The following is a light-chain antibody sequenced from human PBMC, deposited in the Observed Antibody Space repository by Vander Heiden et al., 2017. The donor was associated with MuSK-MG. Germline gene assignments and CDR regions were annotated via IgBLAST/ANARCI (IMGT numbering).Light chain of an antibody. CDR3: QQYGNSPFFT. J-gene: IGKJ3*01. Sequence: EIVLTQSPGTLSLSPGERATLSCRASQSVSSSYLAWYQQKPGQAPRLLIYGTSSRATGIPDRFSGSGYGTDFTLTISRLEPEDFAVYYCQQYGNSPFFTFGHGTKVDI. V-gene: IGKV3-20*01. CDR1: QSVSSSY. CDR2: GTS.